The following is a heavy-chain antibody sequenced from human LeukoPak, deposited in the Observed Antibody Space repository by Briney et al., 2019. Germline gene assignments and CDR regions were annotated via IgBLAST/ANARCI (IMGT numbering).Heavy chain of an antibody. V-gene: IGHV1-69*05. CDR2: IIPIFGTA. J-gene: IGHJ4*02. CDR1: GGTFSSYA. D-gene: IGHD3-22*01. CDR3: ARALYYYDSSGYYLQGFDY. Sequence: GASVKVSCKASGGTFSSYAISWVRQAPGQGLEWMGGIIPIFGTANYAQKFQGRVTITTDESTSTAYMELSSLRSEDTAVYYCARALYYYDSSGYYLQGFDYWGQGTLVTVSS.